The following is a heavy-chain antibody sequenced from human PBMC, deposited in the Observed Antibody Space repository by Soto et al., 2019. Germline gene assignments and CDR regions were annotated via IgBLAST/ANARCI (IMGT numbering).Heavy chain of an antibody. J-gene: IGHJ4*02. CDR3: AAEEDSYGPIRDLDY. V-gene: IGHV1-58*01. D-gene: IGHD5-18*01. CDR1: GFTFTSSA. Sequence: SVKVSCKASGFTFTSSAVQWVRQARGQRLEWIGWIVVGSGNTNYAQKFQERVTMTRDMSTSTAYMELSSLRSEDTAVYYCAAEEDSYGPIRDLDYWGQGTRVTVSS. CDR2: IVVGSGNT.